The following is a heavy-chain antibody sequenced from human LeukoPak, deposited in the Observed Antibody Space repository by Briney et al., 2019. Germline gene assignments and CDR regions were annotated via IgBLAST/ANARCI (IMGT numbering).Heavy chain of an antibody. CDR1: GYTFTDHY. CDR2: INPNSGGT. CDR3: ARDPVPMAGYTDY. Sequence: ASVKVSCKALGYTFTDHYFHWLRQAPGQGLEWMGWINPNSGGTNYAQKFQGRVTMTRDTSISTAYMELSRLRSDDTAVYYCARDPVPMAGYTDYWGQGTLVTVSS. J-gene: IGHJ4*02. D-gene: IGHD3-16*02. V-gene: IGHV1-2*02.